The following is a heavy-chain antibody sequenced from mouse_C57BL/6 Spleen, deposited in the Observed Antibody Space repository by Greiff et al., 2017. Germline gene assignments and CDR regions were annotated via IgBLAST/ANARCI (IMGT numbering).Heavy chain of an antibody. CDR3: AECRYIYEYGNYYDMDY. J-gene: IGHJ4*01. D-gene: IGHD2-4*01. Sequence: QVQLQESGPGLVQPSQSLSITCTASGFSLTSYGVHWVRQSPGKGLEWLGVIWRGGSTDNNAAFMYRMSITKDNSKGQVFFKMNSLQADDTSIYSCAECRYIYEYGNYYDMDYWGQGTSVTVSS. V-gene: IGHV2-5*01. CDR1: GFSLTSYG. CDR2: IWRGGST.